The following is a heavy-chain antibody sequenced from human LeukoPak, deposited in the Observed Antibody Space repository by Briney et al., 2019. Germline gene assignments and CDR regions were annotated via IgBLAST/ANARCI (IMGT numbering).Heavy chain of an antibody. CDR2: MYYSGYT. CDR3: WRNSCGHANWFDP. D-gene: IGHD2-21*01. J-gene: IGHJ5*02. V-gene: IGHV4-39*07. CDR1: GGSISSTNYY. Sequence: PSETLSLTCTVSGGSISSTNYYWGWIRQPPGKGLEWIGSMYYSGYTYYNPHLKSRVTISLDMSKNHLSLKLSSVTAAATDAYYCWRNSCGHANWFDPWGEGTLVTVSS.